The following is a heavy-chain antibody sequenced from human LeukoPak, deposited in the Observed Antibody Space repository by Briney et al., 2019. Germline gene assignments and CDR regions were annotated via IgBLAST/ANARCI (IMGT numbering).Heavy chain of an antibody. CDR3: ASDRVLGSGSLDN. CDR1: GFRFSDFW. CDR2: IRGDWHDT. Sequence: GGSLRLSCTASGFRFSDFWMHWVRQAPGKGLVWVSRIRGDWHDTTYADSVKGRFTISRDNAQNTLYLQMSSLRVEDTAVYYCASDRVLGSGSLDNWGQGTLVTVSS. J-gene: IGHJ4*02. V-gene: IGHV3-74*01. D-gene: IGHD3-10*01.